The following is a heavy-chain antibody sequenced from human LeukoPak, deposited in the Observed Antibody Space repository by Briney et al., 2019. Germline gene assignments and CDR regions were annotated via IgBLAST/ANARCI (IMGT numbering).Heavy chain of an antibody. V-gene: IGHV3-30-3*01. CDR2: ISYDGSNK. CDR3: ATSVFGYYDYVWGSYRYTEDYFDY. J-gene: IGHJ4*02. CDR1: GFTFSSYA. D-gene: IGHD3-16*02. Sequence: PGGSLRLSCAASGFTFSSYAMHWVRQAPGKGLEWVAVISYDGSNKYYADSVKGRFTISRDNSKNTLYLQMNSLRAEDTAVYYCATSVFGYYDYVWGSYRYTEDYFDYWGQGTLVTVSS.